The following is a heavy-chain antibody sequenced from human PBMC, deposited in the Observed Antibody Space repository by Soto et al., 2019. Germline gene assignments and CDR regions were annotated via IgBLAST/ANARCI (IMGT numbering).Heavy chain of an antibody. CDR2: ISYDGSYK. CDR1: GFTFSSYG. V-gene: IGHV3-30*18. Sequence: GGSLRLSCAASGFTFSSYGMHWVRQAPGKGLEWVAVISYDGSYKYYADSVKGRFTISRDNSKNTLYLQMNSLRAEDTVVYYCAKWNGGFDYWGQGTLVTVSS. CDR3: AKWNGGFDY. J-gene: IGHJ4*02. D-gene: IGHD3-16*01.